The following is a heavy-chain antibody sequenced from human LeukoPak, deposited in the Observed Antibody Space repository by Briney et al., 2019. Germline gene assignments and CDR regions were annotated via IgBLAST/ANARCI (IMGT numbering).Heavy chain of an antibody. Sequence: SQTLSLTCTVSGGSISSGSYYWSWIRQPAGKGLEWIGRIYTSGSTNYNPSLKSRVTISVDTSKNQFSLKLSSVAAADTAVYYCAREGYGDPLDYWGQGTLVTVSS. J-gene: IGHJ4*02. V-gene: IGHV4-61*02. D-gene: IGHD4-17*01. CDR3: AREGYGDPLDY. CDR2: IYTSGST. CDR1: GGSISSGSYY.